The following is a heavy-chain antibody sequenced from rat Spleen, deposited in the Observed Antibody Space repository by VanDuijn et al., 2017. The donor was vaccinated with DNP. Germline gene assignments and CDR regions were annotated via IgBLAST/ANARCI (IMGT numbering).Heavy chain of an antibody. J-gene: IGHJ2*01. D-gene: IGHD1-9*01. CDR1: GFSLTSNG. V-gene: IGHV2-72*01. Sequence: QVQLEESGPGLMQPSETLSLTCTVSGFSLTSNGVGWVRQPLGKGLVWMGRIQSGGSTDYNSAIKSRLSISRDTSKSQVFLKMNSLQADDTGTYYCTRSLSYTYYGYFDYWGQGVMVTVSS. CDR2: IQSGGST. CDR3: TRSLSYTYYGYFDY.